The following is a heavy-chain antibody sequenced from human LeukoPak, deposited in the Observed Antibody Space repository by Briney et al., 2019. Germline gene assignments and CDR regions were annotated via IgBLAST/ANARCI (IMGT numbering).Heavy chain of an antibody. CDR1: GFTFSTFW. Sequence: GGSLRLSCATSGFTFSTFWMHWVRQAPGKGLVWVSRINHDGSSTNYADSVKGRFTISRDNSKNTLYLQMNSLRAEDTAVYYCAKDRLYSGSYYGGSPTFFDYWGQGTLVTVSS. V-gene: IGHV3-74*01. CDR2: INHDGSST. CDR3: AKDRLYSGSYYGGSPTFFDY. D-gene: IGHD1-26*01. J-gene: IGHJ4*02.